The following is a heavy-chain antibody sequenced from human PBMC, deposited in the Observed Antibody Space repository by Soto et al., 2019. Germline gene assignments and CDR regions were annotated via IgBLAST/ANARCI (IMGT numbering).Heavy chain of an antibody. Sequence: GGSLRLSCAASGLTFSPYYMSWVRQAPGKGLEWLAMTTQDGNDKHYVDSVRGRFTISRDSAKNSMYLHMNSLRDEDTAVYFCARELVLGLKSAFDMWGQGTLVTVSS. CDR1: GLTFSPYY. D-gene: IGHD2-15*01. V-gene: IGHV3-7*01. CDR2: TTQDGNDK. CDR3: ARELVLGLKSAFDM. J-gene: IGHJ3*02.